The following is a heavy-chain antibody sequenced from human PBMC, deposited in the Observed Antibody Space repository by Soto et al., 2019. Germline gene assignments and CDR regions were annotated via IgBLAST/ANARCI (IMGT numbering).Heavy chain of an antibody. CDR2: IDPSDSQT. V-gene: IGHV5-10-1*01. CDR3: ARQIYDSNTGPNFQYYFDS. J-gene: IGHJ4*02. D-gene: IGHD2-8*02. CDR1: GYSFAGYW. Sequence: GESLKISCKGSGYSFAGYWITWVRQKPGKGLEWMGRIDPSDSQTYYSPSFRGHVTISATKSITTVFLQWSSLRASDTAMYYCARQIYDSNTGPNFQYYFDSWGQGTPVTVSS.